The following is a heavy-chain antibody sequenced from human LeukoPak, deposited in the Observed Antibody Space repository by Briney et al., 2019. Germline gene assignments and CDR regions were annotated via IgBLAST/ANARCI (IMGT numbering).Heavy chain of an antibody. D-gene: IGHD6-13*01. V-gene: IGHV4-59*11. CDR1: GDSISGHY. Sequence: SETLSLTCTVSGDSISGHYWNWIRQTPGRGLEWIGYIYYSGTTNYNPSLKSRVTISLDTSKNQFSLKLSSVTAADTAVYYCARESYSSSWYADYWGQGTLVTVSS. CDR2: IYYSGTT. J-gene: IGHJ4*02. CDR3: ARESYSSSWYADY.